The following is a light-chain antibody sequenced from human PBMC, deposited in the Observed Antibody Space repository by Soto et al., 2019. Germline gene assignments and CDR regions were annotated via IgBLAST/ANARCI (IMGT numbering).Light chain of an antibody. CDR2: DNQ. V-gene: IGLV1-51*01. CDR1: SSNVGKNF. J-gene: IGLJ2*01. CDR3: GTWDSSLTIGVI. Sequence: QSVLTQPPSVSAAPGQTVTISCSGSSSNVGKNFVSWYQHVPGKAPKLLIYDNQKRPSGIPDRFSASKSGTSATLDITGLHTGDEADYYCGTWDSSLTIGVIFGGGTKVHRP.